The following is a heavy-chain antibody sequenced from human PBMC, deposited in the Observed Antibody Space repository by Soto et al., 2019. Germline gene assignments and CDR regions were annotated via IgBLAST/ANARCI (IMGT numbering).Heavy chain of an antibody. D-gene: IGHD6-19*01. Sequence: QVQLVQSGAEVKKPGSSVKVSCKASGGTFSSYAISWVRQAPGQGLEWMGGIIPIFGTANYAQKFQGRVTITADESTSTAYMELSSLRSEDTAVYYCARIEVAVAVSNYNWFDPWGQGTLVTVSS. V-gene: IGHV1-69*12. J-gene: IGHJ5*02. CDR1: GGTFSSYA. CDR3: ARIEVAVAVSNYNWFDP. CDR2: IIPIFGTA.